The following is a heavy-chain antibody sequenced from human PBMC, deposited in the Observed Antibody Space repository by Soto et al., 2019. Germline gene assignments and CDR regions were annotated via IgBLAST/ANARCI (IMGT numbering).Heavy chain of an antibody. V-gene: IGHV3-23*01. CDR3: ATGYSSSWYYFQH. J-gene: IGHJ1*01. CDR1: GVTFSSYA. Sequence: XGSLRLSCAAAGVTFSSYAMSWVRQAPGKGLEWVSAISGGGGSTYYADSVKGRFTISRDNSKNTLYLQMNSLRAEDTAVYYCATGYSSSWYYFQHWGQGTLVTVSS. D-gene: IGHD6-13*01. CDR2: ISGGGGST.